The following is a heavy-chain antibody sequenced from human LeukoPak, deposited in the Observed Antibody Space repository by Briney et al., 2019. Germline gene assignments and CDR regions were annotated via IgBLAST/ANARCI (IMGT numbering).Heavy chain of an antibody. Sequence: PSETLFLTCTVSGGSISGYYWSWSRQPPGKGVEWIGNLYYMRGAWYKSSLKSRVTTSVDTSRNEFSLKLSSVTAADTAVYYCAKSTYYYDTFVNAFDFWGQGTVVTVSS. CDR2: LYYMRGA. CDR3: AKSTYYYDTFVNAFDF. D-gene: IGHD3-22*01. CDR1: GGSISGYY. V-gene: IGHV4-59*01. J-gene: IGHJ3*01.